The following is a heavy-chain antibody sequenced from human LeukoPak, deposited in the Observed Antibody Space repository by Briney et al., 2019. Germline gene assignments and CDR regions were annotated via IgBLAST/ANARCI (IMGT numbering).Heavy chain of an antibody. CDR2: INHSGST. J-gene: IGHJ3*02. V-gene: IGHV4-34*01. CDR3: ARSRRGYNYAFDI. CDR1: GGSFSGYY. Sequence: PSETLSLTCAVYGGSFSGYYWSWIRQPPGKGLEWIGEINHSGSTNYSPSLKSRVTISVDTSKNQFSLKLSSVTAADTAVYYCARSRRGYNYAFDIWGQGTMVTVSS. D-gene: IGHD5-18*01.